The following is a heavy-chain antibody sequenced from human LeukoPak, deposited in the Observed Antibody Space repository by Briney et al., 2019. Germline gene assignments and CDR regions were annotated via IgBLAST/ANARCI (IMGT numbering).Heavy chain of an antibody. Sequence: GRSLRLSCAASGFTFNTYGMHWVRQAPGKGLEWVAVIWYDGSIKDYADSVKGRFTISRDNSKNTMYLQMNSLRAEDTALYYCAKDISYYDSSGYQLPGDIWGQGTMVTVSS. CDR2: IWYDGSIK. V-gene: IGHV3-33*06. CDR3: AKDISYYDSSGYQLPGDI. D-gene: IGHD3-22*01. CDR1: GFTFNTYG. J-gene: IGHJ3*02.